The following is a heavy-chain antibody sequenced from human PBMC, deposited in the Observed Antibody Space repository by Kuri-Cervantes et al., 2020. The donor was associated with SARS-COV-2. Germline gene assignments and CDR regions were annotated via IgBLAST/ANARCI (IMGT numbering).Heavy chain of an antibody. J-gene: IGHJ4*02. Sequence: SETLSLTCTVSGYSISSGYYWGWIRQPPGKGLGWIGAIYHSGSTNYNPSLKSRVTMSVDTSKNQFSLQLSSVTAADTAVYYCARSSAAAGHTAFDYWGQGTLVTVSS. D-gene: IGHD6-13*01. CDR3: ARSSAAAGHTAFDY. CDR1: GYSISSGYY. CDR2: IYHSGST. V-gene: IGHV4-38-2*02.